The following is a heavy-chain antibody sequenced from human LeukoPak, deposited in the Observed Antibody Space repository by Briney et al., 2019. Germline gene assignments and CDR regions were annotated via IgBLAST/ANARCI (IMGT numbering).Heavy chain of an antibody. CDR3: ARGSDYDYVWGSYRYKTPFDY. CDR2: ISSSSTI. D-gene: IGHD3-16*02. V-gene: IGHV3-48*01. J-gene: IGHJ4*02. CDR1: GFTFSSYS. Sequence: GGSLRLSCAASGFTFSSYSMNWVRPAPGKGLEWVSYISSSSTIYYADSVKGRFTISRDNAKNSLYLQMNSLRAEDTAVYYCARGSDYDYVWGSYRYKTPFDYWGQGTLVTVSS.